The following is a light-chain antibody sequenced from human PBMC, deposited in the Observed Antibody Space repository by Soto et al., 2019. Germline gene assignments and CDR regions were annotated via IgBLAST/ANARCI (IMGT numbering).Light chain of an antibody. Sequence: EIVMTQSPATLSVSPGERATFSCRASQSVSSNLAWYQQKPGQAPRLLIYGASIRATGIPARFSGSGSGTEFTLTISTLQSEDFAVYYCQQYDAWPPGTFGQGTKVDIK. CDR3: QQYDAWPPGT. CDR2: GAS. V-gene: IGKV3-15*01. J-gene: IGKJ1*01. CDR1: QSVSSN.